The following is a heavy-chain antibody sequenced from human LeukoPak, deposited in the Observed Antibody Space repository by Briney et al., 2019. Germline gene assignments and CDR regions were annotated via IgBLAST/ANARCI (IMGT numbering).Heavy chain of an antibody. V-gene: IGHV3-7*01. CDR2: IKQDGSEK. CDR3: ARGVPYDSWSGPHYSDY. D-gene: IGHD3-3*01. J-gene: IGHJ4*02. Sequence: GGSLRLSCAASGFTFSDFWMSWVRQAPGKGLEWVANIKQDGSEKYYVDSVKGRFTISRDNAKNSLYLQMNGLRAEDTAVYYCARGVPYDSWSGPHYSDYWGQGTLVTVSS. CDR1: GFTFSDFW.